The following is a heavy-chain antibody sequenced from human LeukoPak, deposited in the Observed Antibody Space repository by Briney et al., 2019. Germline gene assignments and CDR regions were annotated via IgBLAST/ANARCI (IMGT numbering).Heavy chain of an antibody. CDR3: ARGSTSGYYYFFRDY. CDR1: GFTFSSYW. V-gene: IGHV3-74*01. D-gene: IGHD3-22*01. CDR2: INSDGSST. Sequence: GGSLRLSCAASGFTFSSYWMHWVRQSPGKGLVWVSRINSDGSSTSYADSVKGRFTISGDNAKNTLYLQMNSLRAEDTAVYYCARGSTSGYYYFFRDYWGQGTLVTVSS. J-gene: IGHJ4*02.